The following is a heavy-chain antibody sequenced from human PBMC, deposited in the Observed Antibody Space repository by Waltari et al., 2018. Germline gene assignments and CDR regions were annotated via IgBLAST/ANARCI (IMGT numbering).Heavy chain of an antibody. CDR1: GNIFTALD. CDR2: ISPKKGET. Sequence: QVQLVQSGAEVPRPGASVTVLCKTAGNIFTALDINWVRQAPGQGFEWMGWISPKKGETGYAQKFQDRFTMTTDNSINAAYMELSSLRSDDTAVYYCARGIAAGVDSWGQGTLVTVSS. V-gene: IGHV1-8*02. CDR3: ARGIAAGVDS. D-gene: IGHD6-13*01. J-gene: IGHJ5*01.